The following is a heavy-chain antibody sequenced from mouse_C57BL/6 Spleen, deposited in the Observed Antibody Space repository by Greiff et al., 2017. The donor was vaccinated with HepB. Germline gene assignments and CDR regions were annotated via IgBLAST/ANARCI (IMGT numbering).Heavy chain of an antibody. CDR1: GYTFTDYE. D-gene: IGHD2-2*01. Sequence: QVHVKQSGAELVRPGASVTLSCKASGYTFTDYEMHWVKQTPVHGLEWIGAIDPETGGTAYNQKFKGKAILTADKSSSTAYMELRSLTSEDSAVYYCTYGYDGFAYWGQGTLVTVSA. J-gene: IGHJ3*01. CDR2: IDPETGGT. V-gene: IGHV1-15*01. CDR3: TYGYDGFAY.